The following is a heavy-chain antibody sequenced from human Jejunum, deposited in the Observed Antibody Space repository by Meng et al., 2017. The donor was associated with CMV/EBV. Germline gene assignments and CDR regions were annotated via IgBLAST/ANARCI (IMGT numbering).Heavy chain of an antibody. CDR1: GVTLNTSG. J-gene: IGHJ6*02. V-gene: IGHV1-69*04. CDR2: IIPILGAT. Sequence: ASGVTLNTSGISWVRQAPGQGLDWMGKIIPILGATDYAQKFQGRVSITADKSTSTVFMELSSLRSEDTAIYYCARVTTFYYGLDVWGQGTTVTVSS. D-gene: IGHD1-1*01. CDR3: ARVTTFYYGLDV.